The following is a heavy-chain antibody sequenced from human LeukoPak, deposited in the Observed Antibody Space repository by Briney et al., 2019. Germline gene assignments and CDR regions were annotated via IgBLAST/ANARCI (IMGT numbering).Heavy chain of an antibody. CDR3: SRLEDSSPIEVALDI. CDR2: IRSKRNNYAT. Sequence: GGSLKLSCAASGFTFSGSVMHWVRQAAGKGREWVGRIRSKRNNYATAYSASVKGRFTISRDDSKNTVYMHMDSLKTEDTALYYCSRLEDSSPIEVALDIWGQGTVVTVSS. V-gene: IGHV3-73*01. J-gene: IGHJ3*02. D-gene: IGHD6-13*01. CDR1: GFTFSGSV.